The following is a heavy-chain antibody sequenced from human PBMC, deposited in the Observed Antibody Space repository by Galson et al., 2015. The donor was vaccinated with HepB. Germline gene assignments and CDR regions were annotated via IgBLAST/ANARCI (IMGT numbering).Heavy chain of an antibody. D-gene: IGHD1-26*01. V-gene: IGHV5-51*01. CDR3: ARHWGDQGELPTYYGMDV. Sequence: QSGAEVKKPGESLKISCTGSGYSFINYWIGWVRQMPGKGLEWMGIIYPGASDIRYSPSFEGHVAISADKSINTAYLQWSSLKASDTAMYYCARHWGDQGELPTYYGMDVWGQGTTVTVSS. CDR2: IYPGASDI. J-gene: IGHJ6*02. CDR1: GYSFINYW.